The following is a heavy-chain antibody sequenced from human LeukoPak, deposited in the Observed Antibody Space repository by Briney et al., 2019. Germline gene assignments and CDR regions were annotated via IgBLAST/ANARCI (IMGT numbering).Heavy chain of an antibody. V-gene: IGHV3-7*01. CDR2: IKQDGSEK. CDR3: ATPYDSSGYYDPAGY. CDR1: GFTFSSYW. D-gene: IGHD3-22*01. Sequence: GGSLRLSCAASGFTFSSYWMSWVRQAPGKGLEWVANIKQDGSEKYYVDSVKGRFTISRDNAKNSLYLQMNSLRAEDTAVYYCATPYDSSGYYDPAGYWGQGTLVTVSS. J-gene: IGHJ4*02.